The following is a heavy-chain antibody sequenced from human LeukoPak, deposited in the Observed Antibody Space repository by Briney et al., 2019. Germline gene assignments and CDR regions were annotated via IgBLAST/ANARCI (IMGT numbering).Heavy chain of an antibody. CDR1: GGSISGYY. CDR2: IYSSGST. D-gene: IGHD3-22*01. Sequence: PSETLSLTCTVSGGSISGYYWSWIRQPPRKGLEWIGYIYSSGSTKYDPSLESRVTISLDTSKNQFSLKLSSVTAADTAVYYCASDSSGYYPRFDYWGQGTLVTVSS. J-gene: IGHJ4*02. CDR3: ASDSSGYYPRFDY. V-gene: IGHV4-59*12.